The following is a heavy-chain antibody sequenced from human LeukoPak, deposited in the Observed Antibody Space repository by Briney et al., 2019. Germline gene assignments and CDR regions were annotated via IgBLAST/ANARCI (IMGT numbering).Heavy chain of an antibody. J-gene: IGHJ5*02. CDR3: VRERYSNDYEA. V-gene: IGHV3-53*01. D-gene: IGHD6-25*01. CDR2: IYSGGDT. CDR1: GFTVESKR. Sequence: GGSLRLSCAASGFTVESKRMSWARQAPGKGLEWVSTIYSGGDTYYADSVKGRFTISRDNSKNTLYLQMNSLRAEDTAVYYCVRERYSNDYEAWGQGTLVTVSS.